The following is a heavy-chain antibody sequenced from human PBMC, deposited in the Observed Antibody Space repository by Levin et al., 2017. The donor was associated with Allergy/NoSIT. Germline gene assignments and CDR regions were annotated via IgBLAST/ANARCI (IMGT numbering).Heavy chain of an antibody. J-gene: IGHJ6*02. CDR1: GFTFSDYY. CDR3: ARVRQHLDREGFDYYYGMDV. V-gene: IGHV3-11*01. Sequence: GGSLRLSCAASGFTFSDYYMSWIRQAPGKGLEWVSYISSSGSTIYYADSVKGRFTISRDNAKNSLYLQMNSLRAEDTAVYYCARVRQHLDREGFDYYYGMDVWGQGTTVTVSS. D-gene: IGHD6-13*01. CDR2: ISSSGSTI.